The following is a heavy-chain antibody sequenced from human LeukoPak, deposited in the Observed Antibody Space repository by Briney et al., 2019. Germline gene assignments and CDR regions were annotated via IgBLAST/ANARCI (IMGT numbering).Heavy chain of an antibody. V-gene: IGHV1-18*01. Sequence: ASVKVSCKASGYTFTSYGISWVRQAPGQGLEWMGWISAYNGNPNYAQKLQGRVTMTTDTSTSTAYMELRSLRSDDTAVYYCARAAGEHAYYDFWSGYYKHDNWFDPWGQGTLVTVSS. J-gene: IGHJ5*02. D-gene: IGHD3-3*01. CDR1: GYTFTSYG. CDR3: ARAAGEHAYYDFWSGYYKHDNWFDP. CDR2: ISAYNGNP.